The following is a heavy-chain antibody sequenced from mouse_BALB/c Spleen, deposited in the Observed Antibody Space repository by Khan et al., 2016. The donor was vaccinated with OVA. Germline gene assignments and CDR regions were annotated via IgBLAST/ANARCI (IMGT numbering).Heavy chain of an antibody. CDR3: AGRGLYGHCAY. CDR1: GYTFTTYW. D-gene: IGHD2-10*02. J-gene: IGHJ3*01. V-gene: IGHV1-7*01. Sequence: QVQLQQSGTELAKPGASVKMSCTPSGYTFTTYWIHWIKQRPGQGLEWIGYINPSTGYTAYNKNFKDKATLTADESSSTAYMQLNSLTSADSAVSYGAGRGLYGHCAYWGQGTWVTVSA. CDR2: INPSTGYT.